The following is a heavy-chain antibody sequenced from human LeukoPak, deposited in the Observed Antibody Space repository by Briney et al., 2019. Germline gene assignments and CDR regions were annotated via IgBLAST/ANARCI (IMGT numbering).Heavy chain of an antibody. D-gene: IGHD3/OR15-3a*01. V-gene: IGHV1-69*04. J-gene: IGHJ3*02. CDR1: GGNINNYA. Sequence: SVKVSCKASGGNINNYAVNWVRQAPGQGLQWMGRIIPALDRANYAHNFQGRLTITADKSTKTAYMELSSLRSEDTGLYFCARRTDAVDDAFDIWGQGTMLTVSS. CDR3: ARRTDAVDDAFDI. CDR2: IIPALDRA.